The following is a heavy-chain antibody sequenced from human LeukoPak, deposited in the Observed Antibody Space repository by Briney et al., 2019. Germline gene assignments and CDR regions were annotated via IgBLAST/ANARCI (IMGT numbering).Heavy chain of an antibody. D-gene: IGHD3-22*01. J-gene: IGHJ4*02. CDR1: GYSFTVYF. Sequence: ASVKVSCKASGYSFTVYFIHWVRQAPGQGLEWMGCIDPNSGDTKYAQKFQGRVSMPRDTSTRTAYMVLSRLRSDDTAVYFCARTGSTGYSLDYWGQGTPVTVSS. CDR2: IDPNSGDT. CDR3: ARTGSTGYSLDY. V-gene: IGHV1-2*02.